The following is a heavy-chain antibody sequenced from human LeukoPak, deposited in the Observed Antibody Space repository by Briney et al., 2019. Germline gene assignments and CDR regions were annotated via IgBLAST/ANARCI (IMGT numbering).Heavy chain of an antibody. CDR1: GFIFTSYG. CDR2: IKQDGSGK. D-gene: IGHD3-10*01. CDR3: ARVSSKATVRGLITKKNYYYYYMDV. V-gene: IGHV3-7*01. Sequence: GGSLRLSCAASGFIFTSYGMHWVRQAPGKGLEWVANIKQDGSGKYYVDSVKGRFTISRDNAKNSLYLQMNSLRAEDTAVYYCARVSSKATVRGLITKKNYYYYYMDVWGKGTTVTISS. J-gene: IGHJ6*03.